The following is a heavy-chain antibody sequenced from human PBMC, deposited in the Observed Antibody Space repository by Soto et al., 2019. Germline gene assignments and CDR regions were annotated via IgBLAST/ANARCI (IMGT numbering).Heavy chain of an antibody. J-gene: IGHJ4*02. D-gene: IGHD3-10*01. V-gene: IGHV4-31*03. CDR2: IFYSGNT. CDR1: GGSINNNNYY. CDR3: AREGRSAAPQAGFDF. Sequence: PSETLSLTCTVSGGSINNNNYYWSWLRQHPVKGLEWIGHIFYSGNTHYSPSLESRVTISVDTSKNQFSLKLISVTVADTALYYCAREGRSAAPQAGFDFWGQGTLVTVSS.